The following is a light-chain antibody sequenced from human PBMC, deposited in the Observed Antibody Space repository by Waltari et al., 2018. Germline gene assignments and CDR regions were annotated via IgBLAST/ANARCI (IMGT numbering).Light chain of an antibody. J-gene: IGKJ4*01. CDR3: QQFGSSPFT. Sequence: EIVLTPSPGTLSLSPGERSPLSCRASERVSSSHLAWYQQKPGQAPRLLVYAESSRATGIPDRFSGSGSGTDFTLTISRLEPEDFAVYYCQQFGSSPFTFGGGTKVEIK. CDR1: ERVSSSH. CDR2: AES. V-gene: IGKV3-20*01.